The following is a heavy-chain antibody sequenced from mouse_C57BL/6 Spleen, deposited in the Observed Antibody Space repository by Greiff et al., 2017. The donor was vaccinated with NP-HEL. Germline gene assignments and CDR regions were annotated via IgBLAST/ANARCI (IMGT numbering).Heavy chain of an antibody. J-gene: IGHJ4*01. D-gene: IGHD3-3*01. CDR2: IYPGDGDT. V-gene: IGHV1-80*01. CDR1: GYAFSSYW. CDR3: ARERAGATMDY. Sequence: VKLQESGAELVKPGASVKISCKASGYAFSSYWMNWVKQRPGKGLEWIGQIYPGDGDTNYNGKFKGKATLTADKSSSTAYMQLSSLTSEDSAVYFCARERAGATMDYWGQGTSVTVSS.